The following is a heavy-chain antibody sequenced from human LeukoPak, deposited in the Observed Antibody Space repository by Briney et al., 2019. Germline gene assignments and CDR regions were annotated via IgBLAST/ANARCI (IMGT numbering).Heavy chain of an antibody. V-gene: IGHV3-30-3*01. CDR2: ISYDGSNK. CDR1: GFTFSSYA. Sequence: PGRSLRLSCAASGFTFSSYAMHWVRQAPGKGLEWVAVISYDGSNKYYADSVKGRFTISRDNSKNTLYLQMNSLRAEDTAVYYCARGGYGGFYGMGVWGQGTTVTVSS. CDR3: ARGGYGGFYGMGV. J-gene: IGHJ6*02. D-gene: IGHD4-23*01.